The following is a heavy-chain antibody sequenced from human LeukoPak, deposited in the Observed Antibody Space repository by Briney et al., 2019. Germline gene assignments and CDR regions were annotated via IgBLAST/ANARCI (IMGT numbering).Heavy chain of an antibody. J-gene: IGHJ4*02. CDR2: IYYSGST. V-gene: IGHV4-59*08. D-gene: IGHD4-17*01. Sequence: SETLSLTCTVSGGFISSYYWSWIRQPPGKGLEWIGYIYYSGSTNYNPSLKSRVTISVDTSKNQFSLKLSSVTAADTAVYYCAFNPMTTVTSYYFDYWGQGALITVSS. CDR1: GGFISSYY. CDR3: AFNPMTTVTSYYFDY.